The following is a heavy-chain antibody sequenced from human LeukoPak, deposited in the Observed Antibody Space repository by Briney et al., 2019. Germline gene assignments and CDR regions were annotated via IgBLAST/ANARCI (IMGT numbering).Heavy chain of an antibody. Sequence: GGSLRLSCAASGFTFSSHSMNWVRQAPGKGLEWVAFISYDGSSKYYTDSVKGRFTISRDNSKNPLSLQMNSLRVEDTAVYYCAKVSGTYLGYYYYHMDVWGQGTTVTVSS. D-gene: IGHD1-26*01. CDR2: ISYDGSSK. CDR1: GFTFSSHS. V-gene: IGHV3-30*18. J-gene: IGHJ6*02. CDR3: AKVSGTYLGYYYYHMDV.